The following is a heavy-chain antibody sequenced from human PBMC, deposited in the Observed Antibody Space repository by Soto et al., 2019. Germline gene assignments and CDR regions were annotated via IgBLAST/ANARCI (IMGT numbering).Heavy chain of an antibody. Sequence: ESGGGLVQPGRSLRLSCAASGFTFDDYAMHWVRQAPGKGLEWVSGISWNSGSIGYADSVKGRFTISRDNAKNSLYLQMNSLRAEDTALYYCAKDFYYSSTFWGQGTLVTVSS. V-gene: IGHV3-9*01. CDR2: ISWNSGSI. D-gene: IGHD6-13*01. J-gene: IGHJ4*02. CDR3: AKDFYYSSTF. CDR1: GFTFDDYA.